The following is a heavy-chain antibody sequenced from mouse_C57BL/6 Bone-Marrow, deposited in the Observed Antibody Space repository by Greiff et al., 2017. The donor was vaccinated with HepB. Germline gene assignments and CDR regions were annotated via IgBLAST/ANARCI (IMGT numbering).Heavy chain of an antibody. CDR3: ASYSNYTLNYAMDY. Sequence: VQLKESGGGLVQPGGSLKLSCAASGFTFSDYYMYWVRQTPEKRLEWVAYISNGGGSTYYPDTVKGRFTISRDNAKNTLYLQMSRLKSEDTAMYYCASYSNYTLNYAMDYWGQGTSVTVSS. D-gene: IGHD2-5*01. J-gene: IGHJ4*01. CDR2: ISNGGGST. CDR1: GFTFSDYY. V-gene: IGHV5-12*01.